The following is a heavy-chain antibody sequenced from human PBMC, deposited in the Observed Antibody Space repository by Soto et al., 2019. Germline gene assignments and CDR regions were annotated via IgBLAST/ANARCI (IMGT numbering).Heavy chain of an antibody. CDR3: ARAIVGATFGHYYYAMDV. Sequence: QVQLVQSGPEVKKAGSSVRVSCKASGGTFSNYAISWVRQAPGQGLEWMGGIAPIFGTPNYAQNFQGRVTITADESTRTAYMELSGLRSEDTALYYCARAIVGATFGHYYYAMDVWGQGTTVTVSS. J-gene: IGHJ6*02. V-gene: IGHV1-69*12. CDR2: IAPIFGTP. CDR1: GGTFSNYA. D-gene: IGHD3-10*01.